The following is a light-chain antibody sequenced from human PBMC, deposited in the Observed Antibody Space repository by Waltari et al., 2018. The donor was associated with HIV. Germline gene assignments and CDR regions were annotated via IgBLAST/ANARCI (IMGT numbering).Light chain of an antibody. Sequence: QSVLTQPTSASGTPEQRVTISCSGSTSNIGRTTVSWFQQFPGTAPKVLIYGKNQRPSGVPDRFSGSKSGTSASLAISGLQSEDEADYYCASWDDRLNGPVFGGGTKLTVV. V-gene: IGLV1-44*01. CDR1: TSNIGRTT. J-gene: IGLJ2*01. CDR3: ASWDDRLNGPV. CDR2: GKN.